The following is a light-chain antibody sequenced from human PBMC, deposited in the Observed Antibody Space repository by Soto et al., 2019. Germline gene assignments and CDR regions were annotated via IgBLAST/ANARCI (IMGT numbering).Light chain of an antibody. V-gene: IGKV3-15*01. CDR3: QQYDNWWT. CDR2: AAS. CDR1: QSVSSN. Sequence: ELVMTQSRTTLSVSPGDRATPSCRASQSVSSNLAWYQQKPGPAPRVLIYAASTRATGIPDMFSGSGSGTEFTLTISSLHSEDFGVYYCQQYDNWWTFGQGTKVDIK. J-gene: IGKJ1*01.